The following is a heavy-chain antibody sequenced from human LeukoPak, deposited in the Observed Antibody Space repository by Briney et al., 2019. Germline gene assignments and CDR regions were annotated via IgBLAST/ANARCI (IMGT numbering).Heavy chain of an antibody. V-gene: IGHV4-39*01. J-gene: IGHJ4*02. CDR1: GGSISSSSYY. CDR2: IYYSGST. CDR3: ARLGPPNFSSSTASGPDY. D-gene: IGHD6-6*01. Sequence: SETLSLTCTVSGGSISSSSYYWGWIRQPPGKGLEWIGSIYYSGSTYYNPPLKSRVTISVDTSKNQFSLKLSSVTAADTAVYYCARLGPPNFSSSTASGPDYWGQGTLVTVSS.